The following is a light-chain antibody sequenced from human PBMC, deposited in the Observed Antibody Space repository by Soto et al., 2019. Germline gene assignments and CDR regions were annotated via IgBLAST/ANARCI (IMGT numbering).Light chain of an antibody. Sequence: SSELTQPPSVSVSPGQTASITCSGDKLGDKYACWYQQKPGQSPVLVIYQDSKRPSGIPEPFSGSNSGNTATLTISGTQAMDEADYYCQAWDSSTVVFGGGTKLTVL. J-gene: IGLJ2*01. CDR2: QDS. CDR1: KLGDKY. CDR3: QAWDSSTVV. V-gene: IGLV3-1*01.